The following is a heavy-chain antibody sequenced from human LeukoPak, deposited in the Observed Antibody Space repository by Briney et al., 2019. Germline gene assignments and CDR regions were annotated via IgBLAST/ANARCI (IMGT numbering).Heavy chain of an antibody. CDR2: IWSDGSKK. V-gene: IGHV3-33*01. Sequence: GGSLRLSCAASGFTFSTYGMHWVRQAPGKGLEWVAVIWSDGSKKYYADSVKGRFTISRDNSENTLYLQMNSLRAEDTAVYYCASRDGYGAYWGQGTLVTVSS. CDR3: ASRDGYGAY. D-gene: IGHD5-24*01. CDR1: GFTFSTYG. J-gene: IGHJ4*02.